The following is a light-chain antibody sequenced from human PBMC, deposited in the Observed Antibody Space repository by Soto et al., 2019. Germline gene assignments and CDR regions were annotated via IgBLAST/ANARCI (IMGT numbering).Light chain of an antibody. CDR2: DVS. CDR1: SSDVGSYNR. V-gene: IGLV2-18*02. J-gene: IGLJ1*01. Sequence: QSALTQPPSVSGSPGQSVAISCSGTSSDVGSYNRVSWYQQPPGTAPKLMIYDVSNRPSGVPDRFSGSKSGNTASLTISGLQAEDEAVYDCSSFTTSSTYVFGTGTNLTVL. CDR3: SSFTTSSTYV.